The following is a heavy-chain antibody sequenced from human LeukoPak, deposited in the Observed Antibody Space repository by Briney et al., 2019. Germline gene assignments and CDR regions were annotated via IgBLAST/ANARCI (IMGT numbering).Heavy chain of an antibody. CDR1: GFTFSGSA. V-gene: IGHV3-73*01. CDR3: TRYHCSSTSCYPFGDY. J-gene: IGHJ4*02. Sequence: GGSLRLSCAASGFTFSGSAMHWVRQASGKGLEWVGRIRSKANSYATAYAASVKGRFTISRDDSKTTAYLPMNSLKTEDTAVYYCTRYHCSSTSCYPFGDYWGQGTLVTVSS. CDR2: IRSKANSYAT. D-gene: IGHD2-2*01.